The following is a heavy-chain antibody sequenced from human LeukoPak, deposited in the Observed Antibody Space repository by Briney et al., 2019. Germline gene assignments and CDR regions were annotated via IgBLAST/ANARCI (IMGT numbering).Heavy chain of an antibody. V-gene: IGHV4-4*07. J-gene: IGHJ4*02. Sequence: PSETLSLMCTVSGGSISGHYWNWIRQPAGRGLEGIGRIYSSGNTNYNPSFESRVIMSMDASKSQFSLKVTSVTAAHTAVYYCARGDGYNWGNFDYWGQGTLVTVSS. CDR3: ARGDGYNWGNFDY. D-gene: IGHD5-24*01. CDR2: IYSSGNT. CDR1: GGSISGHY.